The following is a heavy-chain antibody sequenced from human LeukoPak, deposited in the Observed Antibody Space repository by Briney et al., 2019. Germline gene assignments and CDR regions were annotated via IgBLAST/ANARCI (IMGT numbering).Heavy chain of an antibody. J-gene: IGHJ4*02. Sequence: PGGSLRLSCAASGFTFSSYSVNWVRQAPGKGLEWVSSISSSSSYIYYADSVKGRFTISRDSAKNSLYLQMNSLRAEDTAVYYCAKVPRWDYSDSSGHYRGSYWGQGTLVTVSS. V-gene: IGHV3-21*04. CDR3: AKVPRWDYSDSSGHYRGSY. CDR2: ISSSSSYI. CDR1: GFTFSSYS. D-gene: IGHD3-22*01.